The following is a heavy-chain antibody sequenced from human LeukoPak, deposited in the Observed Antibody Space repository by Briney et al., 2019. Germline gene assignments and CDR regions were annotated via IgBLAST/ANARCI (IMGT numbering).Heavy chain of an antibody. J-gene: IGHJ3*01. D-gene: IGHD3-10*01. Sequence: ASVKVSCKASGYTFTVYYMHWVRQAPGQGLEWMGRINPNSGDAKYAQNFQGRVTMTRDTSIETAYMDLSRLRSDDTAVYYCARVGFERPRSSITVVRGVIRPNAFDLWGQGTMVTVSS. CDR2: INPNSGDA. CDR1: GYTFTVYY. CDR3: ARVGFERPRSSITVVRGVIRPNAFDL. V-gene: IGHV1-2*02.